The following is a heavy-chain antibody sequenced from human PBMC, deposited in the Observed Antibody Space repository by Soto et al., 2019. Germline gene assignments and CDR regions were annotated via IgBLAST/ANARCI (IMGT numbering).Heavy chain of an antibody. CDR3: ARDPGPYGDYSY. J-gene: IGHJ4*02. D-gene: IGHD4-17*01. CDR1: GYTFTGSY. V-gene: IGHV1-2*02. CDR2: INPNNGGT. Sequence: ASVKVSCKASGYTFTGSYMHWVRQAPGQGLEWMGWINPNNGGTNYVQKFQDRVTMTRDTSITTAYMELSGLRSDDTAVYYCARDPGPYGDYSYWGQGTLVTVSS.